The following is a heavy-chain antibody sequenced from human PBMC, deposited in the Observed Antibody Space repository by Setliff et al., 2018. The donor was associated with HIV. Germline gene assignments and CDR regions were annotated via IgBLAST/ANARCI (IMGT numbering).Heavy chain of an antibody. CDR2: IYHSGST. CDR3: ARSTYYYGSGKGSGWFDP. D-gene: IGHD3-10*01. V-gene: IGHV4-4*02. CDR1: GGSISSSNW. J-gene: IGHJ5*02. Sequence: SETLSLTCAVSGGSISSSNWWSWVRQPPGKGLEWIGEIYHSGSTNYNPSLKSRVSISEETSKNQFSLKLNSVTAADTAVYYCARSTYYYGSGKGSGWFDPWGQGTLVTVSS.